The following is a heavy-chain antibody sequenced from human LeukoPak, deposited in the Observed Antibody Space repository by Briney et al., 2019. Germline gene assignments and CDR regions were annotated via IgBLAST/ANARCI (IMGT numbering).Heavy chain of an antibody. CDR1: GYTFTSYG. V-gene: IGHV1-18*01. J-gene: IGHJ5*02. CDR3: ARVVLMVYAARWFDP. CDR2: ISAYNGNT. Sequence: PEASVKVSCKASGYTFTSYGISWVRQAPGQGLEWMGWISAYNGNTNYAQKLQGRVTMTTDTSTSTAYMELRSLRSDDTAVYYCARVVLMVYAARWFDPWGQGTLVTVSS. D-gene: IGHD2-8*01.